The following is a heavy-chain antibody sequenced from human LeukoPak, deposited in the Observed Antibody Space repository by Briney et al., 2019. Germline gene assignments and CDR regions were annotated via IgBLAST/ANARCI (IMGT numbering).Heavy chain of an antibody. CDR1: GFTFSNYA. V-gene: IGHV3-23*01. Sequence: PGGSLRLSCAASGFTFSNYAMSWVRQAPGKGPEWVSSLSGSGRNTYYAESVKGRFTISRDNSKNTLYLQMNSLGAEDTALYYCAKDQKDGGWQYYSYSMDVWGKGTTVAVSS. CDR2: LSGSGRNT. D-gene: IGHD6-19*01. CDR3: AKDQKDGGWQYYSYSMDV. J-gene: IGHJ6*03.